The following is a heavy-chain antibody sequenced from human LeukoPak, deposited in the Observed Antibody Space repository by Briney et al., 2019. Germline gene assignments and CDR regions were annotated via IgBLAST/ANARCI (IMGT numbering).Heavy chain of an antibody. J-gene: IGHJ4*02. D-gene: IGHD3-22*01. CDR3: AKDRMVSGSGYYANDY. V-gene: IGHV3-23*01. CDR1: GFIFSNYA. Sequence: PGGSLRLSCTASGFIFSNYAMSWVRQAPGKGLEWVSAISGSGGSTYYADSVKGRFTISRDNSKNTLYLQMNSLRAEDTAVYYCAKDRMVSGSGYYANDYWGQGTLVTVSS. CDR2: ISGSGGST.